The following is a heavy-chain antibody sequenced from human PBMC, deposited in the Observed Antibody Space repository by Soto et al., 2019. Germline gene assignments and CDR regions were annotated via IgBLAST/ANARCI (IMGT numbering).Heavy chain of an antibody. Sequence: GASLRFSFAAAGFNFMTYYMSWVRQAPGKGLEWVANVKQDGTEQYYVESVKGRFTVSKDSVKKSLDLEMSSLRADDTGVYYCVRYPGGADDFWGQGT. CDR2: VKQDGTEQ. D-gene: IGHD6-25*01. J-gene: IGHJ4*02. V-gene: IGHV3-7*01. CDR1: GFNFMTYY. CDR3: VRYPGGADDF.